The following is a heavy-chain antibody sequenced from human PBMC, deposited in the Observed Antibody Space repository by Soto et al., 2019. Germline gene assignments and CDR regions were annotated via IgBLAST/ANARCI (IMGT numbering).Heavy chain of an antibody. CDR3: AGLIAAVYGMDV. D-gene: IGHD6-13*01. J-gene: IGHJ6*02. V-gene: IGHV4-61*01. Sequence: QVQLQESDPGLVKPSETLSLTCTVSGGSVSSGSYYWSWIRQPPGKGLEWIGYIYYSGSTNYNPSLKSRVTISVDTSKNQFSLKLSSVTAADTAVYYCAGLIAAVYGMDVWGQGTTVTVSS. CDR2: IYYSGST. CDR1: GGSVSSGSYY.